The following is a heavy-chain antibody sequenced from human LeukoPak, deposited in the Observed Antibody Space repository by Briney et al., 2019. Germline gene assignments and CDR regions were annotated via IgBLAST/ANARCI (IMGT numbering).Heavy chain of an antibody. J-gene: IGHJ4*02. Sequence: GGSLRLSCAASGFTLSSHWMHWVRQAPGKGLEWASVIYSGGSTYYADSVKGRFTISRDNSKNTLYLQMNSLRAEDTAVYYCAKDLGGARAFDYWGQGTLVTVSS. CDR1: GFTLSSHW. D-gene: IGHD3-16*01. V-gene: IGHV3-66*01. CDR3: AKDLGGARAFDY. CDR2: IYSGGST.